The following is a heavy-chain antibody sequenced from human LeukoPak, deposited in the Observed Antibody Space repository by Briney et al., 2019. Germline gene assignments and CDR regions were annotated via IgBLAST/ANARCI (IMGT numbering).Heavy chain of an antibody. Sequence: ASVKVSCKASGYTFTSYYMHWVRQAPGQGLEWMGIINPNGGGTNYAQKFQGRVTMTRDTSTSTVYMELSSLRSDDTAVYYCEIDAVGFLEWFFVGYAVGSMDVWGKGTTVTVSS. CDR3: EIDAVGFLEWFFVGYAVGSMDV. V-gene: IGHV1-2*02. J-gene: IGHJ6*03. CDR1: GYTFTSYY. CDR2: INPNGGGT. D-gene: IGHD3-3*01.